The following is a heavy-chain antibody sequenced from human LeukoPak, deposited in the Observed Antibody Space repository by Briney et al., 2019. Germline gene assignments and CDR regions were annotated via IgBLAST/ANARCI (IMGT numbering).Heavy chain of an antibody. J-gene: IGHJ4*02. V-gene: IGHV1-46*01. D-gene: IGHD3-10*01. CDR1: GYTFTSYY. Sequence: ASVKVSCKASGYTFTSYYMHWVRQAPGQGLEWMGIINPSGGSTSYAQKFQGRVTMTRDMSTSTVYMELSSLRSEDTAGYYCARARMVRGANDYWGQGTLVTVSS. CDR2: INPSGGST. CDR3: ARARMVRGANDY.